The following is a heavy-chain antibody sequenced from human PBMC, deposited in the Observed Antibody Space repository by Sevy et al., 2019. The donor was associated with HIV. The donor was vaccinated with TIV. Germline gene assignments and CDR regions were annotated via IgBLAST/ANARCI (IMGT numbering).Heavy chain of an antibody. V-gene: IGHV3-23*01. D-gene: IGHD6-19*01. Sequence: GGSLRLSCAASGFTFSSYAMSWVRQAPGKGLGWVSAISGSGGSTYYADSVKGRFTISRDNSKNTLYLQMNSLRAEDTAVYYCASTSGYSSGWPDYWGQGTLVTVSS. CDR2: ISGSGGST. CDR1: GFTFSSYA. J-gene: IGHJ4*02. CDR3: ASTSGYSSGWPDY.